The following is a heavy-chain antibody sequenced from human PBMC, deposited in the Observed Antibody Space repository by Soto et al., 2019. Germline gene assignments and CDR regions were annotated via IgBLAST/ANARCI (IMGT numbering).Heavy chain of an antibody. D-gene: IGHD5-12*01. V-gene: IGHV1-69*06. CDR2: IIPIFGTA. J-gene: IGHJ6*02. CDR3: ARARRVGYKNLNYYYGMDV. CDR1: GGTFSSYA. Sequence: QVQLVQSGAEVKKPGSSVKVSCKASGGTFSSYAISWVRQAPGQGLEWMGGIIPIFGTANYEQKFQGRVTITTDKATSTAYMELSSLRSEDTAVYYCARARRVGYKNLNYYYGMDVWGQGTTVTVSS.